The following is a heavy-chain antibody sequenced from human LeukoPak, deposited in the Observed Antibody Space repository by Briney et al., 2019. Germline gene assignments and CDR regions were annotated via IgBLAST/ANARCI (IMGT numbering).Heavy chain of an antibody. J-gene: IGHJ4*02. CDR1: GGSFSGYY. Sequence: SETLSLTCAVYGGSFSGYYWSWIRQPPGKGLEWIGEINHSGSTNYNPSLKSRVTISVDTSKNQFSLKLSSVTAADTAVYYCARGRVHYYDSSGLDYWGQGTLVTVSS. CDR3: ARGRVHYYDSSGLDY. D-gene: IGHD3-22*01. CDR2: INHSGST. V-gene: IGHV4-34*01.